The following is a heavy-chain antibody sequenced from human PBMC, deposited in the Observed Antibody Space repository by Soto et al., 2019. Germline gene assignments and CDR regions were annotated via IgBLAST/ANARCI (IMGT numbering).Heavy chain of an antibody. CDR2: IIPIFGTA. D-gene: IGHD2-21*02. CDR1: GGTFSSYA. CDR3: ASSHIVVVTAIGYFDY. Sequence: QVQLVQSGAEVKKPGSSVKVSCKASGGTFSSYAISWVRQAPGQGLEWMGGIIPIFGTANYAQKFQGRVTINADESTSTAYMELSSLRSEDTAVYYCASSHIVVVTAIGYFDYWGQGTLVTVSS. J-gene: IGHJ4*02. V-gene: IGHV1-69*01.